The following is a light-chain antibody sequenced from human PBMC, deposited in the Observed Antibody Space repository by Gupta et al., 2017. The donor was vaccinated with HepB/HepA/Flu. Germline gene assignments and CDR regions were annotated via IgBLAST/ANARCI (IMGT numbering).Light chain of an antibody. CDR2: NAS. CDR1: QGIRNE. CDR3: CQHSSSPHI. J-gene: IGKJ2*01. V-gene: IGKV1-17*01. Sequence: IQMTQSPSSLSASVGDRVTITCRASQGIRNELTWYQQKPGKVPKRLIKNASTGQNGVPSRFSGSGFGTDFTLTISSLQPEDFGTYYCCQHSSSPHIFGQGTKMEVK.